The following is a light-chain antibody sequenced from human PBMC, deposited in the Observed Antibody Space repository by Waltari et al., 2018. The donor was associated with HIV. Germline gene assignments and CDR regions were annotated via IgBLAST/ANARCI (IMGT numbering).Light chain of an antibody. J-gene: IGLJ1*01. CDR3: QSHDSSLSGYV. CDR2: GNS. V-gene: IGLV1-40*01. Sequence: QSVLTQPPSVSGAPGQRVTISCTGSRPNLGAGYPVHWYHQLPGTAPKLLIYGNSNRPSGVPDRFSGSKSGTSASLAITGLQAEDEADYYCQSHDSSLSGYVFGTGTKVTVL. CDR1: RPNLGAGYP.